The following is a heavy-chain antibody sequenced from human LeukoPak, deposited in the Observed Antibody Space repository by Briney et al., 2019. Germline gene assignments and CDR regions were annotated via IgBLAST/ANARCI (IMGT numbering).Heavy chain of an antibody. J-gene: IGHJ6*02. Sequence: GGSLRLSCAVSGFTFNSYWMAWVRQAPGRGLEWVANIKPDGSEKYYVDSLKGRFTISRDNAENSLYLQMNSLKAEDTAVYYCARAAVAAPGDVWGQGTRSPSP. V-gene: IGHV3-7*04. D-gene: IGHD6-19*01. CDR3: ARAAVAAPGDV. CDR2: IKPDGSEK. CDR1: GFTFNSYW.